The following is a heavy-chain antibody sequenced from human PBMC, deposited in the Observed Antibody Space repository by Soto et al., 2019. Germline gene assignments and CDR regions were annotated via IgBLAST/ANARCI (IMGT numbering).Heavy chain of an antibody. CDR3: AKDLQQWLTIFDY. J-gene: IGHJ4*02. V-gene: IGHV3-23*01. CDR2: ISGSGGTT. Sequence: EVQLLESGGGLVQPGESLRLSCVASGFTFSNYAMSWVRQAPGKGLEWVSGISGSGGTTYYADSVKGRFTISRDNSKNTLFLQMNSLRAGDTAVSYCAKDLQQWLTIFDYWGQGALITVSS. CDR1: GFTFSNYA. D-gene: IGHD6-19*01.